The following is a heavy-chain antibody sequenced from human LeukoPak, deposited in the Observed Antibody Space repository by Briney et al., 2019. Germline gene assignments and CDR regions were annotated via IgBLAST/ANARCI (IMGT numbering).Heavy chain of an antibody. CDR2: ISYSGST. CDR1: GGSISSNY. V-gene: IGHV4-59*01. D-gene: IGHD3-9*01. CDR3: ARGPTYYDILTGYYGTAGYFDY. J-gene: IGHJ4*02. Sequence: SETLSLTCTVSGGSISSNYWSWIRQPPGKGLEWIGYISYSGSTNYNPSLKSRVTISVDTSKNQFSLKLSSVTAADTAVYYCARGPTYYDILTGYYGTAGYFDYWGQGTLVTVSS.